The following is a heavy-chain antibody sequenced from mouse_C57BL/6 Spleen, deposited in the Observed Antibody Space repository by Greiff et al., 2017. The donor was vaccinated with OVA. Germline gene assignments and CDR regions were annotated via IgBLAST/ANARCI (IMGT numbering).Heavy chain of an antibody. CDR2: ISGGGGNT. CDR3: ARQGDPVYYYAMDY. Sequence: DVHLVESGGGLVKPGGSLKLSCAASGFTFSSYTMSWVRQTPEKRLEWVATISGGGGNTYYPDSVKGRFTISRDNAKNTLYLQLSSLRSEDTALYYCARQGDPVYYYAMDYWGQGTSVTVSS. CDR1: GFTFSSYT. V-gene: IGHV5-9*01. J-gene: IGHJ4*01.